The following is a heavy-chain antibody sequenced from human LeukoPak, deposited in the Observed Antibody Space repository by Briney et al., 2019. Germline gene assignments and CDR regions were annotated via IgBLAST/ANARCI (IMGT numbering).Heavy chain of an antibody. V-gene: IGHV3-48*03. CDR2: ISSSGSTI. Sequence: GGSLRLSCAASGFTFDDYAMHWVRQAPGKGLEWVSYISSSGSTIYYADSVKGRFTISRDNAKNSLYLQMNSLRAEDTAVYYCAPAKDYDILTGEPTDYWGQGTLVTVSS. CDR1: GFTFDDYA. J-gene: IGHJ4*02. D-gene: IGHD3-9*01. CDR3: APAKDYDILTGEPTDY.